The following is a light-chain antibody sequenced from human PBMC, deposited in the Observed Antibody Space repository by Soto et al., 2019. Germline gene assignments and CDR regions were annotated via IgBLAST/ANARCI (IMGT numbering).Light chain of an antibody. CDR2: DDT. Sequence: SYELAQPPLVSVAPGQTARITCGGNNIGSKSVQWYQQKPGQAPVLVVYDDTDRPSGIPERFSGSNSGNTATLTISRVKAGDEADYYCQVWDSSSDHWVFGGGTKLNVL. CDR1: NIGSKS. CDR3: QVWDSSSDHWV. J-gene: IGLJ3*02. V-gene: IGLV3-21*02.